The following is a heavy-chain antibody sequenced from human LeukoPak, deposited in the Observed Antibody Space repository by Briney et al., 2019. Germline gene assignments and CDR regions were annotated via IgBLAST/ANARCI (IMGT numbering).Heavy chain of an antibody. CDR3: AKPAGYSSSWYPNFDY. Sequence: PGGSLRLSCAASGFTFSSYGMHWVRQAPGKGLEGVAFIRYDGSNKYYADSVKGRFTISRDNSKNTLYLQMNSLRAEDTAVYYCAKPAGYSSSWYPNFDYWGQGTLVTVSS. J-gene: IGHJ4*02. CDR2: IRYDGSNK. CDR1: GFTFSSYG. D-gene: IGHD6-13*01. V-gene: IGHV3-30*02.